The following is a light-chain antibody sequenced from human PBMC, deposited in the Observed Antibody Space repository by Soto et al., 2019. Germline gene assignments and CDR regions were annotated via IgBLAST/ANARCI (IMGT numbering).Light chain of an antibody. CDR1: QSVRSA. V-gene: IGKV3-15*01. J-gene: IGKJ1*01. CDR3: QQRSSWPRT. CDR2: DAS. Sequence: ENVMTQSPATLSVSPGERATLSCRASQSVRSAVAWYQQKPGQPPRLLIYDASTRATGIPARFRGSGSGTEFTLTISSLQSEDFAVYYCQQRSSWPRTFGQGTKVDI.